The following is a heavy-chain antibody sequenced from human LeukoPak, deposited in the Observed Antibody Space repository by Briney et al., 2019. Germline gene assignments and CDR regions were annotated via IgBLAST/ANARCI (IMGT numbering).Heavy chain of an antibody. J-gene: IGHJ4*02. CDR2: IYYSGST. Sequence: SETLSLTCTVSGGSISSYYWSWIRQPPGKGLEWIGYIYYSGSTNYNPSLKSRVTISVDTSKNQFSLKLSSVTAADTAVYYCARGPSHRSWYYFDYWGQGTLVTVSS. V-gene: IGHV4-59*01. CDR3: ARGPSHRSWYYFDY. CDR1: GGSISSYY. D-gene: IGHD2-15*01.